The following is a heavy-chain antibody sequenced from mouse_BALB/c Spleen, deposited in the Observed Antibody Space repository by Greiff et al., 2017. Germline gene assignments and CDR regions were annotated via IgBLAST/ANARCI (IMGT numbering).Heavy chain of an antibody. Sequence: VQLKESGPGLVAPSQSLSITCTVSGFSLTSYGVHWVRQPPGKGLEWLGVIWAGGSTNYNSALMSRLSISKDNSKSQVFLKMNSLQTDDTAMYYCARETARATWDYWGQGTTLTVSS. CDR1: GFSLTSYG. V-gene: IGHV2-9*02. D-gene: IGHD3-2*01. CDR2: IWAGGST. CDR3: ARETARATWDY. J-gene: IGHJ2*01.